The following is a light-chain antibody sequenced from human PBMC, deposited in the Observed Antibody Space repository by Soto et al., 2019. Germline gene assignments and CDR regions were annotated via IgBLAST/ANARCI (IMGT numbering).Light chain of an antibody. J-gene: IGKJ5*01. Sequence: EFVLTQSPGTLSLSPGARATLSCRASQSLANSFIAWYQQKPGQAPRLLIYDTSSRASGIPDRFSGSGSGTDFTLTISRLETEDFAVFYCQQYGTSEIIFGQGTRLEIK. CDR2: DTS. V-gene: IGKV3-20*01. CDR3: QQYGTSEII. CDR1: QSLANSF.